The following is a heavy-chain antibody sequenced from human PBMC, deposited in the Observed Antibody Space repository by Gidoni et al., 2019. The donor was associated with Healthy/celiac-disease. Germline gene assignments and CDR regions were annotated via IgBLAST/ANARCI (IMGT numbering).Heavy chain of an antibody. Sequence: QLQLQESGPGLVSPSETLSLTCTVSGLSISCSSYYWRWIRQPPGKGREWIGSISYCESTYYNPALKGRVTIAVDRSKNQFSLKLSSVTAADTAVYYCARHEQWLVPSDAFDIWGQGTMVNVSA. CDR3: ARHEQWLVPSDAFDI. CDR2: ISYCEST. CDR1: GLSISCSSYY. V-gene: IGHV4-39*01. J-gene: IGHJ3*02. D-gene: IGHD6-19*01.